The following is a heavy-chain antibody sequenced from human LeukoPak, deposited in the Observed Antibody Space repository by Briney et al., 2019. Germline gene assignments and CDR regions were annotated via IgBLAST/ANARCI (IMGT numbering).Heavy chain of an antibody. J-gene: IGHJ4*02. CDR3: AGAERELLDY. V-gene: IGHV1-2*02. CDR1: GCTFTGYY. Sequence: GASVKVSCRACGCTFTGYYIHGVRQAPGQGREWMGWINPNKGGTQFAQRFQGRVPMTIDTSISTAYMELRSLRSDDTAVYYCAGAERELLDYWGQGTLVTVSS. CDR2: INPNKGGT. D-gene: IGHD1-26*01.